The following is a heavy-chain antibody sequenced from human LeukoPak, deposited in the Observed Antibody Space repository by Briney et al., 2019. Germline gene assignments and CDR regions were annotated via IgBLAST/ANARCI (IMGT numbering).Heavy chain of an antibody. CDR1: GFTFSNYA. V-gene: IGHV3-23*01. CDR3: ARDDSGSGK. D-gene: IGHD3-10*01. CDR2: SGSGANT. Sequence: GGSLRLSCTASGFTFSNYALSWVRQAPGKGLEWVVSGSGANTYYADSVKGRFTISRDNSKNTVFLQMNSLRAEDTAVYYCARDDSGSGKWGQGTLVTVSS. J-gene: IGHJ4*02.